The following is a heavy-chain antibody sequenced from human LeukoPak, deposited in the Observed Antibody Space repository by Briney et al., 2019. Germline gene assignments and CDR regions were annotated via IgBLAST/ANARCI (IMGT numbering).Heavy chain of an antibody. Sequence: GGSLRLSCAASGFTFSSYWMYWVRQAPGKGLVWVSRINSDGSSTSYADSVKGRFTISRDNAKNTLYLQMNSLRAEDTAVHYCAREWELRTFDYWGQGTLVTVSS. CDR3: AREWELRTFDY. V-gene: IGHV3-74*01. CDR2: INSDGSST. D-gene: IGHD1-26*01. CDR1: GFTFSSYW. J-gene: IGHJ4*02.